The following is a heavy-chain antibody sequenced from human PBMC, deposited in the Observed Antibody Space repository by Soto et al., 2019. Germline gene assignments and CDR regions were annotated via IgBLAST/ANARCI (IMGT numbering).Heavy chain of an antibody. V-gene: IGHV4-59*01. CDR3: ARDLRYCSSTSCARAFDI. CDR1: GGSIGGYY. Sequence: PSETLSLTWTVAGGSIGGYYWSCIRQPPGKGLEWIGYIYYSGSTNYNPSLKSRVTISVDTSKNQFSLKLSSVTAADTAVYYCARDLRYCSSTSCARAFDIWGQGTMVTVSS. CDR2: IYYSGST. J-gene: IGHJ3*02. D-gene: IGHD2-2*01.